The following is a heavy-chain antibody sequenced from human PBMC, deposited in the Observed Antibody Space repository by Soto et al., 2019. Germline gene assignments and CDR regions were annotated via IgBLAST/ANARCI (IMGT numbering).Heavy chain of an antibody. D-gene: IGHD6-13*01. CDR1: GFTFSNYH. CDR2: IWNDGTEK. V-gene: IGHV3-33*01. Sequence: QVQLVESGGGVVQPGRSLRLSCAASGFTFSNYHIHWVRQTPGKGLEWVAVIWNDGTEKYYADSVKGRFTISRDNSNNILYLQMNSLRAEDTAVYYCAGIGSWALNFDFWGQGTLVTVSS. J-gene: IGHJ4*02. CDR3: AGIGSWALNFDF.